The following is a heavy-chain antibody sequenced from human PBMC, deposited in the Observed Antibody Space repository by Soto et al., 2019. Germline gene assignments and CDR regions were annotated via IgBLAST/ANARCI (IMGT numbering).Heavy chain of an antibody. CDR3: AKSHVGMVIWPRWFFDL. D-gene: IGHD1-26*01. Sequence: LRLSCVSSGFXFDDYSLHWIRQAPGNGLEFVSGISSNSYTIRYADSVQCRFTISRDNAKNSLYLQMNSLRTYYSALYYCAKSHVGMVIWPRWFFDLWGRGTLGTVS. CDR1: GFXFDDYS. CDR2: ISSNSYTI. J-gene: IGHJ2*01. V-gene: IGHV3-9*01.